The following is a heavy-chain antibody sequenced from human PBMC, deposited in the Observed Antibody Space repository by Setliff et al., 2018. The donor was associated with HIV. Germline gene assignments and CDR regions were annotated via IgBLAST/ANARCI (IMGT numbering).Heavy chain of an antibody. D-gene: IGHD3-22*01. CDR3: ARVSDSSGYYYEGYFDY. CDR1: GFTVRSNY. Sequence: GGSLRLSCEASGFTVRSNYMSWVRQAPGKGLEWVSVIYSCGSTYYADSVKGRFTISRDNSKNTLYLQMNSLRAEDTAVYYCARVSDSSGYYYEGYFDYWGQGTLVTVSS. CDR2: IYSCGST. V-gene: IGHV3-66*01. J-gene: IGHJ4*02.